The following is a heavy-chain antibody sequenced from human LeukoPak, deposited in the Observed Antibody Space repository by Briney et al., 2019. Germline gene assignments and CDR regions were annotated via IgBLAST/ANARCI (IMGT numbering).Heavy chain of an antibody. Sequence: GGSLRLSCAASGFTFSSYGMHWVRQAPGKGLEWVAVIWYGGSNKYYADSVKGRFTISRDNSKNTLYLQMNSLRAEDTAVYYCARDVLLLGYCTNGVCYYFDYWGQGTLVTVSS. CDR1: GFTFSSYG. CDR3: ARDVLLLGYCTNGVCYYFDY. V-gene: IGHV3-33*08. CDR2: IWYGGSNK. J-gene: IGHJ4*02. D-gene: IGHD2-8*01.